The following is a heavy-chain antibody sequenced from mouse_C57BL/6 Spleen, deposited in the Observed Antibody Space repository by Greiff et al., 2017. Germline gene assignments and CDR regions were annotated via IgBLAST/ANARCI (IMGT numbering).Heavy chain of an antibody. J-gene: IGHJ1*03. V-gene: IGHV14-4*01. Sequence: VQLQQSGAELVRPGASVKLSCTASGFNIKDDYMHWVKQRPEQGLEWIGWIDPENGDTEYASKFQGTATITADTSSNTAYLQLSSLTSEDTAVYYCTKGSYYDYGDWYFDVWGTGTTVTVSS. CDR2: IDPENGDT. D-gene: IGHD2-4*01. CDR1: GFNIKDDY. CDR3: TKGSYYDYGDWYFDV.